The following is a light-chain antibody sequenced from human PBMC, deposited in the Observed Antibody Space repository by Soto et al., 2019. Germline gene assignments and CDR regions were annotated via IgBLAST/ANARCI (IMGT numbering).Light chain of an antibody. CDR2: DAS. CDR1: QDISKY. CDR3: QQEDSLPLT. J-gene: IGKJ4*01. V-gene: IGKV1-33*01. Sequence: DIQMTQSPSSLSASVGDRVTITCQASQDISKYLNWFQQKPGKAPKHLIYDASTLETGVPLRFTGSGSGTDFAFTISSLQPEDIGTYYCQQEDSLPLTFGGGTKVEIK.